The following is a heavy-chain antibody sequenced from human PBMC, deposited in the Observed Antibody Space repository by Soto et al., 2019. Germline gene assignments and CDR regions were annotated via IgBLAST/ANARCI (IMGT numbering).Heavy chain of an antibody. CDR3: ARVGGSGWNFDT. Sequence: SETLSLTCAVSGGSICSSNWWSWVRQPPGKGLEWIGEIYHSGKSNYSPSLRSRVTMSVDTSKNQFSLKLNSMTAADTAIYYCARVGGSGWNFDTWGQGILVTVSS. J-gene: IGHJ4*02. CDR2: IYHSGKS. V-gene: IGHV4-4*02. D-gene: IGHD6-19*01. CDR1: GGSICSSNW.